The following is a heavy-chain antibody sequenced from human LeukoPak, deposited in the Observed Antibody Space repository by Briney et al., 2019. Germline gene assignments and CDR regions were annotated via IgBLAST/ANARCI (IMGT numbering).Heavy chain of an antibody. CDR3: ARHPRAYCGGDCYSGVDY. CDR2: IYYSGTP. D-gene: IGHD2-21*02. V-gene: IGHV4-39*01. Sequence: SETLSLTCTVSGGSISSSSYYWGWIRQPPGKGLEWIGSIYYSGTPYYNPSLKSRVTISVDTSKNQFSLNLFSVTAADTAVYYCARHPRAYCGGDCYSGVDYWGQGTLVTVSS. J-gene: IGHJ4*02. CDR1: GGSISSSSYY.